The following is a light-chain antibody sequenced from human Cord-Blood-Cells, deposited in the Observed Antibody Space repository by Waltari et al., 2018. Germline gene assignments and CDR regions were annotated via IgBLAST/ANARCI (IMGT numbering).Light chain of an antibody. J-gene: IGKJ5*01. CDR1: QSISSY. CDR2: AAS. CDR3: QQSYSTPPIT. Sequence: IQMTQSPSSLSASVGDRVTITCRASQSISSYLNWYQQKPGKAPKLLIYAASSLQSGVPSRFSGSGSGTDCTLTISSLQPEEFATYYCQQSYSTPPITFGQGTRLEIK. V-gene: IGKV1-39*01.